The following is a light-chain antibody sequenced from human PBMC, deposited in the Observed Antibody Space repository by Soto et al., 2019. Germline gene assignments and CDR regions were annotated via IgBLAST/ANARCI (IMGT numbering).Light chain of an antibody. CDR2: QVS. Sequence: QSALTQPVSVSGSPGQSITISCTGTSSDLGGYNFVSWYQHHPGKAPKLMIYQVSNRPSGVSNRFSGSKSGNTASLTISGLQAEDEADYYCCSYTSSSPYVFGTGTKLTVL. V-gene: IGLV2-14*01. CDR3: CSYTSSSPYV. CDR1: SSDLGGYNF. J-gene: IGLJ1*01.